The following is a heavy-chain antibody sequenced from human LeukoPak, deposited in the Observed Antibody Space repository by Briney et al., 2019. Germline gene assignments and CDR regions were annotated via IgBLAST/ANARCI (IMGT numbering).Heavy chain of an antibody. Sequence: GGSLRLSCTASGFIFSTYVMNWVRQAPGKGLEWVSSISVSGSNIYYADSVKGWFTISRDSSKSTLSLQMNSLRAEDTAVYYCAKGNDFDYWGQGTLVTVSS. CDR1: GFIFSTYV. J-gene: IGHJ4*02. V-gene: IGHV3-23*01. CDR2: ISVSGSNI. D-gene: IGHD3-10*01. CDR3: AKGNDFDY.